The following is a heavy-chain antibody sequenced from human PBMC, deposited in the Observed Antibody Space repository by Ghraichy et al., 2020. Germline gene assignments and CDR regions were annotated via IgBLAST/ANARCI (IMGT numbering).Heavy chain of an antibody. CDR3: AMGVYYYMDV. V-gene: IGHV3-74*01. J-gene: IGHJ6*03. D-gene: IGHD3-16*01. CDR2: VNKDGSST. CDR1: GFTFSNYW. Sequence: GSLRLSCAASGFTFSNYWMYWVRRAPGKGLVWVSRVNKDGSSTHYADSVKGRFTTSRDNAKNTLYLQMHSLRAEDTADYYCAMGVYYYMDVWGKGTTVTVSS.